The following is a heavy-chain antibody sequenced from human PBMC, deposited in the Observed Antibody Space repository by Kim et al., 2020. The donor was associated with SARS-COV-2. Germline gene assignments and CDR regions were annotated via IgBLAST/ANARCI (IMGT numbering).Heavy chain of an antibody. CDR3: ARDRTRGRRFDP. V-gene: IGHV4-59*01. J-gene: IGHJ5*02. CDR1: GGSISSYY. CDR2: IYYSGST. Sequence: SETLSLTCTVSGGSISSYYWSWIRQPPGKGLEWIGYIYYSGSTNYNPSLKSRVTISVDTSKNQFSLKLSSVTAADTAVYYCARDRTRGRRFDPWGQGTLVTVSS.